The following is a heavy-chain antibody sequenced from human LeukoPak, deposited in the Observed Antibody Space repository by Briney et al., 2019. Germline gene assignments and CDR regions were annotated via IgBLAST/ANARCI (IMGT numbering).Heavy chain of an antibody. CDR3: ARAGSGRSPDWFDP. V-gene: IGHV3-48*03. D-gene: IGHD1-26*01. Sequence: QTGGSLRLSCGASGFSFRTSWLNWVRQAPGKGLEWVSYISSSGSTIYYADSVKGRFTISRDNAKNSLYLQMNSLRAEDTAVYYCARAGSGRSPDWFDPWGQGTLVTVSS. CDR2: ISSSGSTI. CDR1: GFSFRTSW. J-gene: IGHJ5*02.